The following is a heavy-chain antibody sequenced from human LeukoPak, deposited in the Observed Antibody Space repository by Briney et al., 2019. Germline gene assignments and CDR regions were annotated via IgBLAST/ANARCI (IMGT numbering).Heavy chain of an antibody. CDR1: GFTFSSYA. CDR2: IDSSGGST. V-gene: IGHV3-23*01. D-gene: IGHD6-19*01. CDR3: AKDTVAVAGNYFDY. Sequence: GGSLRLSCAASGFTFSSYAMSWVRQAPGKGLEWVSAIDSSGGSTYYADSVKGRFTISRDNSKNTLSLQMNSLRAEDTAIYYCAKDTVAVAGNYFDYWGQGTLVTVSS. J-gene: IGHJ4*02.